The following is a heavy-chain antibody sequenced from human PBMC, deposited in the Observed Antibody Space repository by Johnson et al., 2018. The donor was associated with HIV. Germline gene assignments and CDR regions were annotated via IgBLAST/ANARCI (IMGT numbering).Heavy chain of an antibody. V-gene: IGHV3-30*03. J-gene: IGHJ3*02. D-gene: IGHD2-2*02. CDR1: RFTFSNYG. Sequence: QVQLVESGGGVVQPGRSLRLSCAASRFTFSNYGMHWVRQAPGKGLEWVAVVSYDGTNKYYLDSVKGRFTISRDNSKNTLYLQVNSLRAEDTAVYYRARDRYNKEDAFDIWGQGTMVTVSS. CDR2: VSYDGTNK. CDR3: ARDRYNKEDAFDI.